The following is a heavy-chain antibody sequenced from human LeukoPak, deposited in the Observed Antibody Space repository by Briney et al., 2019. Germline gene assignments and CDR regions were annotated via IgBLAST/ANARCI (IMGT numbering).Heavy chain of an antibody. CDR3: AREGDSNYV. Sequence: SETLSLTCTVSGGSISSYYWSWIRQPPGKGLEWIGSIYYSGSTYYNPSLKSRVTISVDTSKNQFSLKLSSVTAADTAVYYCAREGDSNYVWGQGTLVTVSS. J-gene: IGHJ4*02. V-gene: IGHV4-59*12. D-gene: IGHD4-11*01. CDR2: IYYSGST. CDR1: GGSISSYY.